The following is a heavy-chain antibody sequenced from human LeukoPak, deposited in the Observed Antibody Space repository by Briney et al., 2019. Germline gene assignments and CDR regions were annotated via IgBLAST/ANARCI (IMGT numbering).Heavy chain of an antibody. CDR3: ATVLSTYSSSSSYYFDY. D-gene: IGHD6-13*01. CDR1: GYTLTELS. CDR2: FDPEDGET. J-gene: IGHJ4*02. Sequence: GASVKVSCKVSGYTLTELSMHWVRQAPGKGLEWMGGFDPEDGETIYAQKFQGRVTMTEDTSTDTAYMELSSLRSEDTAVYYCATVLSTYSSSSSYYFDYWGQGTLVTVSS. V-gene: IGHV1-24*01.